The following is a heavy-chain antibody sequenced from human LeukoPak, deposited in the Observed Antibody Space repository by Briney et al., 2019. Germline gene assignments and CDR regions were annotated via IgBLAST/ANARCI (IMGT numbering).Heavy chain of an antibody. D-gene: IGHD6-19*01. CDR3: ARDLEGSGWYRYYLDY. CDR2: INPNSGGT. V-gene: IGHV1-2*02. CDR1: GYTFTGYY. Sequence: ASVKVSCKASGYTFTGYYMHWVRQAPGQGLEWMGWINPNSGGTNYAQKFQGRVTMTRDTSISTAYMELSRLRSDDTAVYYCARDLEGSGWYRYYLDYWGQGTLVTVSS. J-gene: IGHJ4*02.